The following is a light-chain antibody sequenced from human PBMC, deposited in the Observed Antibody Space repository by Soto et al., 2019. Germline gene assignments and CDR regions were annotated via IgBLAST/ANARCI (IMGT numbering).Light chain of an antibody. CDR3: MQALQTPLT. J-gene: IGKJ4*01. Sequence: DIVMTQSPLSLPVTPGEPASISCRSSQSLLHSNGYNYLDWYLQKPGQSPQLLIYLGSNRASGVPDRFSGSGSCTDFTLQNSSVEAEDVGVYYCMQALQTPLTFGGGTEVEIK. CDR2: LGS. CDR1: QSLLHSNGYNY. V-gene: IGKV2-28*01.